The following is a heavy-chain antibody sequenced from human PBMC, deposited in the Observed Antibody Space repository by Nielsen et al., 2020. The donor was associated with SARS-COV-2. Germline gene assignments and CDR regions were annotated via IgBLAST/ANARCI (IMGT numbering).Heavy chain of an antibody. V-gene: IGHV3-23*01. CDR3: TKVLASGGSRYMDV. D-gene: IGHD3-10*01. CDR1: GFTFSSCT. J-gene: IGHJ6*02. Sequence: GESLKISCAASGFTFSSCTMRWIRQAPGKGLEWVASISGNGAVTYYADSVKGRFTVSRDNSRNTLYLQMNGLRVDDTALYYCTKVLASGGSRYMDVWGQGTTVTVSS. CDR2: ISGNGAVT.